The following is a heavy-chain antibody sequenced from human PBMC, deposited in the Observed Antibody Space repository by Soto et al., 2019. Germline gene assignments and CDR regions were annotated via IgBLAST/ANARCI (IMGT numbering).Heavy chain of an antibody. J-gene: IGHJ4*02. V-gene: IGHV3-11*01. CDR3: ASQSSDYDGFDY. CDR2: ISQSGSVK. Sequence: QVQLVESGGTLVKPGGSLRVSCVASGFRFSDWYMGWIRQAPGKGLEWVSSISQSGSVKKYADSVKGRFTISKDSAKKSLYLQMDGLTAEDTAVYYCASQSSDYDGFDYWGQGTLVTVSS. CDR1: GFRFSDWY. D-gene: IGHD5-12*01.